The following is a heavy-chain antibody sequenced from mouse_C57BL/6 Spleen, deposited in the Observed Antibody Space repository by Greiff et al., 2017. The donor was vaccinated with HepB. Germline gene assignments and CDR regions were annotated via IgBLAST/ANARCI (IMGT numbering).Heavy chain of an antibody. CDR1: GYTFTDYN. V-gene: IGHV1-22*01. Sequence: EVHLVESGPELVKPGASVKMSCKASGYTFTDYNMHWVKQSHGKSLEWIGYINPNNGGTSYNQKFKGKATLTVNKSSSTAYMELRSLTSEDSAVYYCARSLNWEDFDYWGQGTTLTVSS. J-gene: IGHJ2*01. CDR3: ARSLNWEDFDY. CDR2: INPNNGGT. D-gene: IGHD4-1*02.